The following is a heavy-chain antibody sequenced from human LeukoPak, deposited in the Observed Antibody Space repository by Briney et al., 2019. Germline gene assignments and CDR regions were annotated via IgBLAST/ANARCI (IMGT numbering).Heavy chain of an antibody. CDR1: GFXFTNAW. D-gene: IGHD1-14*01. J-gene: IGHJ5*01. Sequence: PGGSLRLSCAASGFXFTNAWISWVRQAPGKGLEWFGRIKSKTNGGTADYAAPVKGRFTISRDDSKNTLYLQMNSLKTEDTAVYYCTTCPEGDSWGQGTLVTVSS. CDR2: IKSKTNGGTA. CDR3: TTCPEGDS. V-gene: IGHV3-15*01.